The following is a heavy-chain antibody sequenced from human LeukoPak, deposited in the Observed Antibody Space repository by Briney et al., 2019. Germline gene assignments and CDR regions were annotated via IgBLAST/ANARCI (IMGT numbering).Heavy chain of an antibody. J-gene: IGHJ6*03. CDR2: MNPNSGNT. CDR3: ARVYSSGWYYHYYYYMDV. D-gene: IGHD6-19*01. CDR1: GYTFTSYD. Sequence: ASVKVSCKASGYTFTSYDINWVRQATGQGLEWMGWMNPNSGNTGYAQKFQGRVTMTRNTSISTAYMELSSLRSEGTAVYYCARVYSSGWYYHYYYYMDVWGKGTTVTVSS. V-gene: IGHV1-8*01.